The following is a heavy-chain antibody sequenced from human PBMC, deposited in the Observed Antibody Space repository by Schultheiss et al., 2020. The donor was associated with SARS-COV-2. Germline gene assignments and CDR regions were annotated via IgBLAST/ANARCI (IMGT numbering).Heavy chain of an antibody. CDR1: GGSFSGYY. Sequence: ETLSLTCAVYGGSFSGYYWSWIRQPPGKGLEWIGEINHSGSTNYNPSLKSRVTISVDTSKNQFSLKLSSVTAADTAVYYCARDRDYGDYGVALFQHWGQGTLVTVSS. V-gene: IGHV4-34*01. CDR2: INHSGST. CDR3: ARDRDYGDYGVALFQH. D-gene: IGHD4-17*01. J-gene: IGHJ1*01.